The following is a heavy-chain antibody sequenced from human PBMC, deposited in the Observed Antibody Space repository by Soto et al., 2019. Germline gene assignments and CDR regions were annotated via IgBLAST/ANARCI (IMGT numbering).Heavy chain of an antibody. CDR3: ARVPPTTVTKVYYYYYYMDV. Sequence: TLSLTCTVSGGSISSYYWSWIRQPPGKGLEWIGYIYYSGSTNYNPSLKSRVTISVDTSKNQFSLKLSSVTAADTAVYYCARVPPTTVTKVYYYYYYMDVWGKGTTVTVSS. CDR2: IYYSGST. CDR1: GGSISSYY. V-gene: IGHV4-59*01. J-gene: IGHJ6*03. D-gene: IGHD4-4*01.